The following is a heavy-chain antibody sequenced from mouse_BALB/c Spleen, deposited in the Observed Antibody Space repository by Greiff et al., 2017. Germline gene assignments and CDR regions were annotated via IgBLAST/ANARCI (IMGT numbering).Heavy chain of an antibody. J-gene: IGHJ2*01. CDR1: GYAFSSYW. V-gene: IGHV1-80*01. CDR2: IYPGDGDT. CDR3: ARRARYYLDN. Sequence: VQLQQSGAELVRPGSSVKISCKASGYAFSSYWMNWVKQRPGQGLEWIGQIYPGDGDTNYNGKFKGKATLTADKSSSTAYMQLSSLTSEDSAVYFCARRARYYLDNWGQGTTLTVSS.